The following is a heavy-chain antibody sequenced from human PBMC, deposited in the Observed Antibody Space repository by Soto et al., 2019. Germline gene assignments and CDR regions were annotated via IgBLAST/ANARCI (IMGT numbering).Heavy chain of an antibody. Sequence: QVQLVESGGGVVQPGRSLRLSCAASGFSFSNYAMHWVRQAPGKGLEWLAIISYDGDNEYYADFVRGRFTISRHNSKNTLYLQTTNLRHEDTAVYYCAKDGGPVYCNSPGCSAKHFDYWGQGTLVTVSS. CDR3: AKDGGPVYCNSPGCSAKHFDY. J-gene: IGHJ4*02. D-gene: IGHD2-2*01. CDR2: ISYDGDNE. V-gene: IGHV3-30*18. CDR1: GFSFSNYA.